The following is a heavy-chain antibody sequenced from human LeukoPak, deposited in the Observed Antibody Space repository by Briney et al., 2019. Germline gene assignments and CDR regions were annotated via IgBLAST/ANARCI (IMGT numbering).Heavy chain of an antibody. CDR3: ARQPSPYYYYMDV. V-gene: IGHV3-7*01. J-gene: IGHJ6*03. CDR1: GLTISNKW. CDR2: INQERNEK. Sequence: GGSLRLSCADSGLTISNKWMSTGRQAPEKGPERVANINQERNEKNHVDSEKGRFTTPRDNAKNSLYLQMNSLRAEDTAVYYCARQPSPYYYYMDVWGKGTTVTISS.